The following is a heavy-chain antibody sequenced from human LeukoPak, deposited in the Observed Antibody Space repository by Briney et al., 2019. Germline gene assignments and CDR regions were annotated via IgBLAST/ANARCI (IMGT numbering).Heavy chain of an antibody. CDR3: ARENSGSYREFDY. D-gene: IGHD1-26*01. Sequence: KGXEGIWRIYTSASTNYNASLKRRVSMSVDTSKNQFSLKLSSVTAADTAVFYCARENSGSYREFDYWGQGTLVTVSS. CDR2: IYTSAST. V-gene: IGHV4-4*07. J-gene: IGHJ4*02.